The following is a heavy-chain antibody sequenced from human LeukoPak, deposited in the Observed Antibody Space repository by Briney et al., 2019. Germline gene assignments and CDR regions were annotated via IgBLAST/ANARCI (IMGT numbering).Heavy chain of an antibody. CDR2: ISSSSSYI. Sequence: GGSLRLSCAASGFTFSSYSMNWVRQAPGKGLEWVSSISSSSSYIYYADSVKGRFTISRDNAKNSLYLQMNSLRSEDTAVYYCARSRGSGWGKYAFDIWGQGTMVTVSS. CDR3: ARSRGSGWGKYAFDI. V-gene: IGHV3-21*01. D-gene: IGHD6-19*01. J-gene: IGHJ3*02. CDR1: GFTFSSYS.